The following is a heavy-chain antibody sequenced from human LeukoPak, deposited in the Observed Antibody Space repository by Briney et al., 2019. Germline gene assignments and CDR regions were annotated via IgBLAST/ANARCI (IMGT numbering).Heavy chain of an antibody. Sequence: TPSETLSLICTVSCASISNHYWGWIRQPGGEGLEWIGCVVTSGNNNYNPSFRSRVTISVNKSKNQLSLKRTSWTAADTAVYYCAGRDYWGQGTLVTVSS. J-gene: IGHJ4*02. CDR2: VVTSGNN. CDR3: AGRDY. V-gene: IGHV4-4*07. CDR1: CASISNHY.